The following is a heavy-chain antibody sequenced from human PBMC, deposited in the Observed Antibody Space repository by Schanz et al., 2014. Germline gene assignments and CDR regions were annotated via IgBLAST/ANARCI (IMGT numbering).Heavy chain of an antibody. Sequence: EVRLLESGGGLVQPGGSLRLSCVGSGFTFGSYAMNWVRQAPGKGLEWVSGIGGSGGSTDYADSVKGRFTISRDNSKNTVHLQMNSLRAEDTAVYFCAKDRWRATVMVDAFDIWGQGTKVTVSS. J-gene: IGHJ3*02. CDR2: IGGSGGST. CDR3: AKDRWRATVMVDAFDI. CDR1: GFTFGSYA. D-gene: IGHD4-4*01. V-gene: IGHV3-23*01.